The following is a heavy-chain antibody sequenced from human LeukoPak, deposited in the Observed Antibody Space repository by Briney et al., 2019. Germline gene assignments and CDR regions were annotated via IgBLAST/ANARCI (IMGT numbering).Heavy chain of an antibody. J-gene: IGHJ3*02. D-gene: IGHD3-16*01. V-gene: IGHV1-2*06. Sequence: GASVKVSCKASGYTFTGYYMHWVRQAPGQGLEWMGRINPNSGGTNYAQKFQGRVTMARDTSISTAYMELSRLRPDDTAVYYCAREPLLGAFDIWGQGTMVTVSS. CDR1: GYTFTGYY. CDR2: INPNSGGT. CDR3: AREPLLGAFDI.